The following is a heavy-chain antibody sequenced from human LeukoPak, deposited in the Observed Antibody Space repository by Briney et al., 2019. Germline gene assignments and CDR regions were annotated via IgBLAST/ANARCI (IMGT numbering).Heavy chain of an antibody. J-gene: IGHJ4*02. CDR2: ISGTGGST. V-gene: IGHV3-23*01. CDR1: GFTFSSYA. D-gene: IGHD3-10*01. Sequence: GGSLRLSCAASGFTFSSYAMSWVRQAPGKGLEWVSAISGTGGSTYYADSVKGRFTISRDNSKNTLYLQMNSLRAEDTAVYYCAREAEGVRGPLNWVKGRVYYFDYWGQGTLVTVSS. CDR3: AREAEGVRGPLNWVKGRVYYFDY.